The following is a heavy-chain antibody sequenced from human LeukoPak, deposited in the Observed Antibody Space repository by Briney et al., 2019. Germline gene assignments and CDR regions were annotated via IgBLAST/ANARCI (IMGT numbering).Heavy chain of an antibody. CDR3: ARDSGSEAFYY. D-gene: IGHD6-25*01. V-gene: IGHV3-21*01. CDR1: GFTFSSYS. J-gene: IGHJ4*02. Sequence: GGSLRLSCAASGFTFSSYSMNWVRQAPGKGLEWVSSISSSSSYIYYADSVKGRFTISRDNAKNSLYLHMNSLRAEDTAVYYCARDSGSEAFYYWGQGTLVTVSS. CDR2: ISSSSSYI.